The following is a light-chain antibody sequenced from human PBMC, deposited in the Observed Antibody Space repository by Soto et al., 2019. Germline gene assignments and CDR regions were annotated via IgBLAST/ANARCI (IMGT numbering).Light chain of an antibody. CDR3: CSYAGSSTYV. Sequence: SVLTQPASVSGSPGQSITISCTGTSSDVGSYNLVSWYRQHPGKAPKLMIYEVSKRPSGVSNRFSGSKSGNTASLTISGLQAEDEADYYCCSYAGSSTYVFGTGTKVTVL. CDR2: EVS. J-gene: IGLJ1*01. CDR1: SSDVGSYNL. V-gene: IGLV2-23*02.